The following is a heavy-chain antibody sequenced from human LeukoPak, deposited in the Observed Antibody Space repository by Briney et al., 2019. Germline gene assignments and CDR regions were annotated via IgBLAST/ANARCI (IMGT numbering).Heavy chain of an antibody. J-gene: IGHJ4*02. V-gene: IGHV4-39*07. CDR1: GGSISSSSYY. CDR3: ARAPVLYCSSTSCYGLYYFDY. CDR2: IYYSGST. D-gene: IGHD2-2*01. Sequence: SETLSLTCTVSGGSISSSSYYWGWIRQPPGKGLEWIGSIYYSGSTYYNPSLKSRVTISVDTSKNQFSLKLSSVTAADTAVYYCARAPVLYCSSTSCYGLYYFDYWGQGTLVTVSS.